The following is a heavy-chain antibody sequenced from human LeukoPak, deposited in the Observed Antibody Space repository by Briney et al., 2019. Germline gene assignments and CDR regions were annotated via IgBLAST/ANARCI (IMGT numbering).Heavy chain of an antibody. CDR2: IYTSGST. CDR1: GGSISSGSYY. V-gene: IGHV4-61*02. CDR3: ARGVDSSGYYADYYYYYYMDV. J-gene: IGHJ6*03. D-gene: IGHD3-22*01. Sequence: SQTLSLTCTVSGGSISSGSYYWSWIRQPAGKGLEWIGRIYTSGSTNYNPSLKSRVTISVDTSKNQFSLKPSSVTAADTAVYYCARGVDSSGYYADYYYYYYMDVWGKGTTVTVSS.